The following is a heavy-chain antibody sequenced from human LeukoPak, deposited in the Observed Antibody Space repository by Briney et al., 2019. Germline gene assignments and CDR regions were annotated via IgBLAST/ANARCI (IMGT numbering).Heavy chain of an antibody. CDR3: ARFSIAAAGFDY. CDR1: GVSFSSYY. J-gene: IGHJ4*02. CDR2: IYYSGST. D-gene: IGHD6-13*01. Sequence: SETLTLTCTVSGVSFSSYYWSWIRQPPGKGLEWIGYIYYSGSTNYNPSLKSRVTISVDTSKNQFSLKLSSVTAADTAVYYCARFSIAAAGFDYWGQGTLVSVSS. V-gene: IGHV4-59*01.